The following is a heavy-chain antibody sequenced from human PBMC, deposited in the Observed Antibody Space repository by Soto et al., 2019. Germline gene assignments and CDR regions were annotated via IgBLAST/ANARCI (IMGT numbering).Heavy chain of an antibody. J-gene: IGHJ4*02. V-gene: IGHV3-48*03. CDR2: ISSSGSTI. CDR1: GFTFSSYE. Sequence: AGGSLRLSCAASGFTFSSYEMNWVRQAPGKGLEWVSCISSSGSTIYYADSVKGRFTISRDNAKNSLYLQMNSLRAEDTAVYYCARDHHYYYDSSGYSYFDYWGQGTLVTVSS. CDR3: ARDHHYYYDSSGYSYFDY. D-gene: IGHD3-22*01.